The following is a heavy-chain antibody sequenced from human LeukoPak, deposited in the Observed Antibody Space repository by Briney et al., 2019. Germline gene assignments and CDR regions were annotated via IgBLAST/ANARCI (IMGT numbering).Heavy chain of an antibody. J-gene: IGHJ4*02. Sequence: PGGSLRLSCAASGFTFSSYGVHWVRQAPGKGLEWVAVIWYDGSNKYYADSVKGRFTISRDNSKNTLYLQMNSLRAEDTAVYYCARDGGSGVLNPFGYWGQGTLVTVSS. CDR3: ARDGGSGVLNPFGY. CDR2: IWYDGSNK. V-gene: IGHV3-33*01. D-gene: IGHD3-10*01. CDR1: GFTFSSYG.